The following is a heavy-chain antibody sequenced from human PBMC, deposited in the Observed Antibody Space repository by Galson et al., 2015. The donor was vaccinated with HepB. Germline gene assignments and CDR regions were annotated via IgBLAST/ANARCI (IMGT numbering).Heavy chain of an antibody. CDR2: ISYDGSNK. Sequence: SLRLSCAASGFTFSSYAMHWVRQAPGKGLEWVAVISYDGSNKYYADSVKGRFTISRDNSKNTLYLQMNSLRAEDTAVYYCAREEYYYGSGSIWYFDLWGRGTLVTVSS. D-gene: IGHD3-10*01. CDR3: AREEYYYGSGSIWYFDL. CDR1: GFTFSSYA. V-gene: IGHV3-30*04. J-gene: IGHJ2*01.